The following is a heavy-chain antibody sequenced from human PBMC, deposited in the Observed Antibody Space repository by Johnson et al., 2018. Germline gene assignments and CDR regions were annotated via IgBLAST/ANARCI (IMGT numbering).Heavy chain of an antibody. Sequence: EVQLLESGGGLVKPGGSLRLSCAASGFTFSSYSMNWVRQAPGKGLEWVSSISSSSSYIYYADSVKGRFTISGDNAKNSLYLHMNSLGAEDTAVYYCARGGTSSGWYNAFDIWGQGTMVTVSS. D-gene: IGHD6-19*01. CDR1: GFTFSSYS. CDR3: ARGGTSSGWYNAFDI. J-gene: IGHJ3*02. CDR2: ISSSSSYI. V-gene: IGHV3-21*01.